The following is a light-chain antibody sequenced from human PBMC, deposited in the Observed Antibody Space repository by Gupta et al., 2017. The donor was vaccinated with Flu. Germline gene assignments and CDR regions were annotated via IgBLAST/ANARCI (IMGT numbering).Light chain of an antibody. CDR1: QGPISSY. CDR2: GTS. CDR3: LQYGPSPSYT. V-gene: IGKV3-20*01. J-gene: IGKJ2*01. Sequence: EIVLAQSPGPLSLSPGERATLSCRASQGPISSYLAWYQRKPGQAPRLLIYGTSSRATGVPDRFSGSESGTDFTLTIDRLEPEDFALYYCLQYGPSPSYTFGHGTYLEI.